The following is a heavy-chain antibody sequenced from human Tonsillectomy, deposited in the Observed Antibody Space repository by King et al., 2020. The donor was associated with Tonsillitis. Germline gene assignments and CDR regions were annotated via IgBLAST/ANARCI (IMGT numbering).Heavy chain of an antibody. Sequence: GQLVQSGAEVKKPWASVKVSCKASGYTFTSYGISWVRQAPGQGLEWMGVISADNDNTNYAQKLQGRVTMTTDTSTSTAYMELRSLRSDDTAVYYCAVGTEIISYYMDVWGKGTTVTVSS. J-gene: IGHJ6*03. D-gene: IGHD1-1*01. CDR1: GYTFTSYG. V-gene: IGHV1-18*01. CDR2: ISADNDNT. CDR3: AVGTEIISYYMDV.